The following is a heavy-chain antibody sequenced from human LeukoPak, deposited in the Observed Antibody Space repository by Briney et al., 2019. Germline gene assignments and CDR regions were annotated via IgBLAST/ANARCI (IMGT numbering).Heavy chain of an antibody. J-gene: IGHJ6*02. CDR1: GYTFTGHY. V-gene: IGHV1-2*06. Sequence: ASVKVSCTASGYTFTGHYMHWVRQAPGQGLEWMGRINPDSGGTNYAQNFQDRVTMSRDTASSTAYMELSRLRSDDTAVYYCARFEYSYGSGRHKPFYYYGMDVWGQGTTVTVSS. CDR2: INPDSGGT. CDR3: ARFEYSYGSGRHKPFYYYGMDV. D-gene: IGHD3-10*01.